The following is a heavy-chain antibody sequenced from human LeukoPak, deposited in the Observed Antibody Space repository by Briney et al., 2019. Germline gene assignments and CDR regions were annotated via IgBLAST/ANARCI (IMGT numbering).Heavy chain of an antibody. CDR3: AKEVDTAMVNYYGMDV. Sequence: GGSLRLSCAASGFTFSSYSMSWVRQAPGKGLEWVSAISGSGGSTYHADSVKGRFTISRDNSKNTLYLQMNSLRAEDTAVYYCAKEVDTAMVNYYGMDVWGQGTTVTVSS. D-gene: IGHD5-18*01. CDR2: ISGSGGST. CDR1: GFTFSSYS. V-gene: IGHV3-23*01. J-gene: IGHJ6*02.